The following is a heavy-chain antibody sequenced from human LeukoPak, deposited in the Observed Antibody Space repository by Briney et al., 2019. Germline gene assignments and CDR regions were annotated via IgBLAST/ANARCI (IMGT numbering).Heavy chain of an antibody. CDR3: AMGVIVVVPAAIKDDY. J-gene: IGHJ4*02. V-gene: IGHV4-38-2*02. CDR2: IYHSGST. CDR1: GGSISSYY. D-gene: IGHD2-2*02. Sequence: SETLSLTCTVSGGSISSYYWGWIRQPPGKGLEWIGSIYHSGSTYYNPSLKSRVTISVDTSKNQFSLKLSSVTAADTAVYYCAMGVIVVVPAAIKDDYWGQGTLVTVSS.